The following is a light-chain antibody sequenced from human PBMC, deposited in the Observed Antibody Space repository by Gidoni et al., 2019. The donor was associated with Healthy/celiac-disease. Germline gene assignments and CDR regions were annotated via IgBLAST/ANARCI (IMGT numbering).Light chain of an antibody. J-gene: IGLJ2*01. CDR3: QGWYCSTGAVV. V-gene: IGLV3-1*01. CDR2: QDS. CDR1: KLGDKY. Sequence: SYELAQPPSLSVSPGQTASLHCSGDKLGDKYACWFQQKPGPSPVLVVYQDSKQPSGIAVRLSGSISGNTAALTISGSQAMDEADYYCQGWYCSTGAVVFGGGTKLTVL.